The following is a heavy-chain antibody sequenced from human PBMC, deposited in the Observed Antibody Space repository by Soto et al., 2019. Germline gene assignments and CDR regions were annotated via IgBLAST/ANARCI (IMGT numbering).Heavy chain of an antibody. J-gene: IGHJ6*02. Sequence: QLQLQESGPGLVKPSETLSLTCTVSGGSISSNNYYWGWIRQPPGKGLEWIGSIYYSGSTYYNPSLKSRVTISADTSKNQFFLTLSSVTAADTAVYYCARPRHYGSGSSVPPQEYAMDVWGQGTTVTVSS. V-gene: IGHV4-39*01. CDR3: ARPRHYGSGSSVPPQEYAMDV. D-gene: IGHD3-10*01. CDR2: IYYSGST. CDR1: GGSISSNNYY.